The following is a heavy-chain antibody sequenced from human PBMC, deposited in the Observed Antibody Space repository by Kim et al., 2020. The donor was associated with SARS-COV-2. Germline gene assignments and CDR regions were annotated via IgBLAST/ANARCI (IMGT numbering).Heavy chain of an antibody. J-gene: IGHJ4*02. D-gene: IGHD3-16*01. V-gene: IGHV3-53*01. CDR2: IHDAGNT. CDR3: SSSTVGAYFDY. CDR1: GSSVRSSY. Sequence: GGSLRLSCAVSGSSVRSSYMTWVRQAPGKGLEWVSAIHDAGNTYYAASVKGRFTISRDITKDTLYLQMNSLRAEETAVYYCSSSTVGAYFDYWGQGSLVT.